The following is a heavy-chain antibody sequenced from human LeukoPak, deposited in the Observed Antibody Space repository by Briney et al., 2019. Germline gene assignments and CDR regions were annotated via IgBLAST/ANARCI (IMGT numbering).Heavy chain of an antibody. J-gene: IGHJ4*02. D-gene: IGHD3-22*01. CDR1: GYTFTGYY. V-gene: IGHV1-46*01. CDR2: INPSGGST. CDR3: ARDFLQTYYYDSSGYLPDY. Sequence: ASVKVSCKASGYTFTGYYMHWVRQAPGQGLEWMGIINPSGGSTSYAQKFQGRVTMTRDTSTSTVYMELSSLRSEDTAVYYCARDFLQTYYYDSSGYLPDYWGQGTLVTVSS.